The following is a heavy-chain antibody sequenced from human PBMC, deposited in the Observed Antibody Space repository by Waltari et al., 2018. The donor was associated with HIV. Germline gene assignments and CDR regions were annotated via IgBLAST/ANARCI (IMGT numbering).Heavy chain of an antibody. V-gene: IGHV4-39*01. CDR3: ARHEPRNSWFDP. CDR2: VFYSGST. J-gene: IGHJ5*02. Sequence: QLQLQESGPGLVKPSETLSLTCSVSGGSISSSYYYWGWIRQPPGKGLEWIGSVFYSGSTSDTPSLKSRVTISVDTSKNQFSLKLTSVTAADTAVYYCARHEPRNSWFDPWGQGTLVTVSS. CDR1: GGSISSSYYY. D-gene: IGHD1-7*01.